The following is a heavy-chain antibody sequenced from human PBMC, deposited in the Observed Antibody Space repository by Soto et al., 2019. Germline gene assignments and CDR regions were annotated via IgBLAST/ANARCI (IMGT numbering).Heavy chain of an antibody. Sequence: SVKVSCKASGGTFSSYAISWVRQAPGQGLEWMGGIIPIFGTANYAQKFQGRVTITADESTSTAYMELSSLRSEDTAVYYCARYYVWGSRLNLREMEFDYWGQGTLVTVSS. CDR3: ARYYVWGSRLNLREMEFDY. J-gene: IGHJ4*02. V-gene: IGHV1-69*13. D-gene: IGHD3-16*01. CDR2: IIPIFGTA. CDR1: GGTFSSYA.